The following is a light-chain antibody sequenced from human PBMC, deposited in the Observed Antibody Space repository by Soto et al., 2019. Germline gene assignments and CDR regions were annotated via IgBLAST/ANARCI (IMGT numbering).Light chain of an antibody. J-gene: IGKJ5*01. Sequence: DIQMTQSPSSLSASVGDRVTITCRASESISRHLNWYQQKPGKAPKLLIYAASSLQNGVPSRFSGGGSGTDFSLTISNLQPEDFATYYCQQSYSTLSITVGQGPRLEIK. CDR3: QQSYSTLSIT. CDR2: AAS. V-gene: IGKV1-39*01. CDR1: ESISRH.